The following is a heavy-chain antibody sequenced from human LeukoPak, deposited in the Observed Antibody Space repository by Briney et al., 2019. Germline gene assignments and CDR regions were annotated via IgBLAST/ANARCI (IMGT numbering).Heavy chain of an antibody. V-gene: IGHV4-39*07. CDR2: IYYSGST. CDR1: GGSISSSSYY. CDR3: ARVAFKYSSSGDFDY. Sequence: SETLSLTCTVSGGSISSSSYYWGWIRQPPGKGLEWIGSIYYSGSTYYNPSLKSRVTISVDTSKNQFSLKLSSVTAADTAVYYCARVAFKYSSSGDFDYWGQGTLVTVSS. J-gene: IGHJ4*02. D-gene: IGHD6-6*01.